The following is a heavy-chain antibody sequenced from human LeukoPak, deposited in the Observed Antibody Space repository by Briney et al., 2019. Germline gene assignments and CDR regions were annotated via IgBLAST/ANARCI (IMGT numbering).Heavy chain of an antibody. D-gene: IGHD3-16*01. CDR1: GGSISSSSYY. CDR3: ARYGLIRGFEY. V-gene: IGHV4-61*01. CDR2: IYYSGSS. Sequence: TETLSLTCTVSGGSISSSSYYWSWIRQPPGKQLEWIGYIYYSGSSTHSPCLKSRVTISVDTSKKEFSLQLTSVTAADTAVYYCARYGLIRGFEYWGQGTLVTVSS. J-gene: IGHJ4*02.